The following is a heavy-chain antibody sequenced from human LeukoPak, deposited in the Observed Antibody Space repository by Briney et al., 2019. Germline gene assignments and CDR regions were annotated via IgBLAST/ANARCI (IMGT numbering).Heavy chain of an antibody. Sequence: PGGSLRLSCAASGFTFSSYSMSWVRQAPGKGLEWVSYISSSGSYLYHADSQKGRFTISRDNAKNSLYLQMNSLRAEDTAVYYCARDGGVYSGSYYYDYWGQGILVTVSS. CDR2: ISSSGSYL. CDR1: GFTFSSYS. J-gene: IGHJ4*02. V-gene: IGHV3-21*01. CDR3: ARDGGVYSGSYYYDY. D-gene: IGHD1-26*01.